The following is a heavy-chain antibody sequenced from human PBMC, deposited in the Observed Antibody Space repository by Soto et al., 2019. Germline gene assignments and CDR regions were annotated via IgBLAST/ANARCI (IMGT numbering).Heavy chain of an antibody. Sequence: LGESLKISCEGSGGRFTTYWIGWVRQMPGKGLEWMGIIYPGDSDTRYSPSFQGQVTISADKSINTAYLQWSSLKASDTAMYYCVRDLPQSARGVIMYWFDPWGQGTLVTVSS. J-gene: IGHJ5*02. V-gene: IGHV5-51*01. CDR2: IYPGDSDT. CDR1: GGRFTTYW. D-gene: IGHD3-10*01. CDR3: VRDLPQSARGVIMYWFDP.